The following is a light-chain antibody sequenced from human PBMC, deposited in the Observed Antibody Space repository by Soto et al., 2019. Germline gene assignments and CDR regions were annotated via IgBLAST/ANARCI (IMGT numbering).Light chain of an antibody. V-gene: IGKV3D-20*02. CDR2: GAS. CDR3: QQRSNWPPTWT. J-gene: IGKJ1*01. CDR1: QSVSSSY. Sequence: EIVLTQSPGTLSLSPGERATLSCRASQSVSSSYLAWYQQKPGQAPRLLIYGASSRATGIPDRFSGSGSGTDFTLTISRVEPEDFAVYYCQQRSNWPPTWTFGQGTKVDIK.